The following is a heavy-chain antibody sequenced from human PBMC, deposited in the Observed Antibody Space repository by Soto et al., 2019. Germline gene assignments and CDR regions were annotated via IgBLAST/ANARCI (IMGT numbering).Heavy chain of an antibody. CDR2: SSGSGGKT. V-gene: IGHV3-23*01. CDR1: GFTSGNYA. D-gene: IGHD3-3*01. Sequence: EMWVLESGGGLVPPGGSLRLSCSASGFTSGNYAMTWVRQAPGKGLEWVASSGSGGKTQFVDSVKGRFSISRDTLKNSLYLQMNNVRVEDTAVYFCAKVPLEWTDTFYHDLDVWGRGTTVTVSS. CDR3: AKVPLEWTDTFYHDLDV. J-gene: IGHJ6*04.